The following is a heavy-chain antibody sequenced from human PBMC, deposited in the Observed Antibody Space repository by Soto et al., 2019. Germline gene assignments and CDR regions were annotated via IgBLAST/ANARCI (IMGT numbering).Heavy chain of an antibody. J-gene: IGHJ4*02. Sequence: QVQLVESGGGVVQPGRSLSLSCAASGFTFSPFAMHWVRQAPGKGLEGMAFISYDGGNEYYADSVKGRFSISRDDSENTLYLRMNSLRPEDTAVYYCARESTSCGWYGYVDYWGQGPLVTVSS. CDR2: ISYDGGNE. D-gene: IGHD6-19*01. V-gene: IGHV3-30-3*01. CDR1: GFTFSPFA. CDR3: ARESTSCGWYGYVDY.